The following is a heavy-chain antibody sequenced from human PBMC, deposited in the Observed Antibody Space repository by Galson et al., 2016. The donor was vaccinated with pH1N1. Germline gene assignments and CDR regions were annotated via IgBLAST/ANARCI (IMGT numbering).Heavy chain of an antibody. J-gene: IGHJ6*02. CDR3: AREGRSDYGDYDGNYYGMDV. V-gene: IGHV3-11*04. CDR1: GFTFSDYY. Sequence: SLRLSCAASGFTFSDYYMSWIRQAPGKGLEWVSYISSTGSTIYYADSVKGRFTVSRGNAKNSLHLQMNSLRAEETAVYYCAREGRSDYGDYDGNYYGMDVWGQGTTVTVSS. D-gene: IGHD4-17*01. CDR2: ISSTGSTI.